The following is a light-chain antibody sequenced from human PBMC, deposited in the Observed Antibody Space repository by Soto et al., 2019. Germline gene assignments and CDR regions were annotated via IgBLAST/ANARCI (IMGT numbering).Light chain of an antibody. Sequence: QSALPQPASVSGSPGPSITLSCTGTRSDVGGYNYVSWYQQHPGKAPKLMIYDVTNRPSGVSNRFSGSKSGNTASLTISGLQAEDEADYYCSSYTSSSTPLVFGGGTKLTVL. J-gene: IGLJ3*02. CDR2: DVT. CDR1: RSDVGGYNY. CDR3: SSYTSSSTPLV. V-gene: IGLV2-14*01.